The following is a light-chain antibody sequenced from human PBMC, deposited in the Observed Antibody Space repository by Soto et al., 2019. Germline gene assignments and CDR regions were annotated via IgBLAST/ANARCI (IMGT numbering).Light chain of an antibody. CDR2: EVS. Sequence: QSALTQPASVSGPPGQSITISCPGTSSDIGGYNFVSWYQQHPGKAPKLIIYEVSGRPSGASNRFSGSKSGNTASLIFPRLQAEDEADYYCCSYAGITTYVSGTGTKVTVL. V-gene: IGLV2-23*02. J-gene: IGLJ1*01. CDR1: SSDIGGYNF. CDR3: CSYAGITTYV.